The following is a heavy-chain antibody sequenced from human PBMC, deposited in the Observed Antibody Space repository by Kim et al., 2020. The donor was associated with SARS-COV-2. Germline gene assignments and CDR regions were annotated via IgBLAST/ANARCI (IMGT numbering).Heavy chain of an antibody. J-gene: IGHJ5*02. V-gene: IGHV4-4*07. D-gene: IGHD2-2*01. CDR3: ARDIVVVPALGWFDP. Sequence: SLKSRVTMSLDTSKNPFSLKLSSVTAADTAVYYCARDIVVVPALGWFDPWGQGTLVTVSS.